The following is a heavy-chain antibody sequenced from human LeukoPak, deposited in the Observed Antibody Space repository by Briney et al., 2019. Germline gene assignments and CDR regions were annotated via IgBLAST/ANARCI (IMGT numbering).Heavy chain of an antibody. D-gene: IGHD2-2*01. Sequence: SETLSPTCTVSGGSISSSSYYWGWIRQPPGKGLEWIGRIYTSGSTNYNPSLKSRVTISVDTSKNQFSLKLSSVTAADTAVYYCARASRGYCSSTSCYYFDYWGQGTLVTVSS. V-gene: IGHV4-61*02. CDR2: IYTSGST. J-gene: IGHJ4*02. CDR1: GGSISSSSYY. CDR3: ARASRGYCSSTSCYYFDY.